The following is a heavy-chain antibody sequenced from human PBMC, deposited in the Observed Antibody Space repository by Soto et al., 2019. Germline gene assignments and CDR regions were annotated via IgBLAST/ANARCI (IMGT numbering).Heavy chain of an antibody. CDR1: GFTLSSYA. D-gene: IGHD6-19*01. CDR3: ARDVEYTSALGIPSCFDD. CDR2: ISKGGSNQ. J-gene: IGHJ4*02. Sequence: GGSLRLSCAASGFTLSSYAIHWVRQAPGKGLEWVTVISKGGSNQYFADTVKGRFTISRDNSKNTLYWKMNSLRSEDTAVYYCARDVEYTSALGIPSCFDDWGQGTLVTVSS. V-gene: IGHV3-30-3*01.